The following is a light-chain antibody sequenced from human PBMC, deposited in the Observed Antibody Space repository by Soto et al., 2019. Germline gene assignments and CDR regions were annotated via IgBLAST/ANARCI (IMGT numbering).Light chain of an antibody. CDR1: SSDVGSYNL. J-gene: IGLJ2*01. CDR2: EVT. V-gene: IGLV2-23*02. Sequence: QSALTQPASVSGSPGQSITISCTGTSSDVGSYNLVSWYQQHPGKAPKLMIYEVTKRPSGVSDLFAGSKSGNTASLTISGLQAEDEADYYCCSYAGSSTRFGGGTQLTVL. CDR3: CSYAGSSTR.